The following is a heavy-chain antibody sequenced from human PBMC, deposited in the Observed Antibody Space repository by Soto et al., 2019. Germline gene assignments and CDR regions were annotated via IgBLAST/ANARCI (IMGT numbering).Heavy chain of an antibody. CDR2: ITPFNGNT. Sequence: ASVKVSCKASGYTFTYRYLHWVRQAPGQALEWMGWITPFNGNTNYAQKFQDRATITRDRSMSTAYMELSSLRSEDTAMYYCAITENPDIRFDYCGQGTLVTVSS. V-gene: IGHV1-45*02. D-gene: IGHD3-16*01. CDR3: AITENPDIRFDY. J-gene: IGHJ4*02. CDR1: GYTFTYRY.